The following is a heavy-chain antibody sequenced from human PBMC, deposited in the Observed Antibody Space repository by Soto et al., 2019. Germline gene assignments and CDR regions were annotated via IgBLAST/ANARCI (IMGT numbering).Heavy chain of an antibody. V-gene: IGHV1-2*02. CDR3: ARSLSTIGARLEY. D-gene: IGHD6-6*01. CDR2: INPNTGGT. J-gene: IGHJ4*01. CDR1: GYIFTDYY. Sequence: ASVKVSCKASGYIFTDYYLHWVRQAPGQGLEYMGWINPNTGGTKYSQRFQGRVTMTGGTLLLNWLTSDDTAVYYCARSLSTIGARLEYWGQGTLVTVSS.